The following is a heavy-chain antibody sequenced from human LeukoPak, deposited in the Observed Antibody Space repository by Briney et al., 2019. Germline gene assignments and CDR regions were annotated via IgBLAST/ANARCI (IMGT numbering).Heavy chain of an antibody. V-gene: IGHV3-7*01. Sequence: PGGSLRLSCAASGFSFSNYWMSWVRQAPGKGPEWVAYINRDGSETNYVVSVKGRFTISRGNARNSLYLQMNNLRADDTAVYYCARNVVWGQGTLVTVSS. CDR2: INRDGSET. CDR3: ARNVV. D-gene: IGHD2-15*01. J-gene: IGHJ4*02. CDR1: GFSFSNYW.